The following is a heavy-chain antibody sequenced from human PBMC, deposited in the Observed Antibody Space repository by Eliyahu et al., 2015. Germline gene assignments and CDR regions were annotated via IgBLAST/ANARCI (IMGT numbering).Heavy chain of an antibody. CDR2: ISSDGSNR. V-gene: IGHV3-30*18. J-gene: IGHJ5*02. Sequence: SNYGIHWVRQAPGKGLEWVAVISSDGSNRFYGDSVKGRFTISRDDSKNTVYLQMNSLRDEDTAVYYCAKETEVAAAGLLYNWFGPWGQGTLVTVSS. CDR1: SNYG. CDR3: AKETEVAAAGLLYNWFGP. D-gene: IGHD6-13*01.